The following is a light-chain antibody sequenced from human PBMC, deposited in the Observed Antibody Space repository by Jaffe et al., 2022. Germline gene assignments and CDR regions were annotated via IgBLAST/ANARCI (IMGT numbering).Light chain of an antibody. J-gene: IGKJ1*01. CDR2: WAS. V-gene: IGKV4-1*01. CDR1: QTLLYTPSKKNY. CDR3: QQYYTTPLT. Sequence: DFVMTQSPDSLAVSLGESATINCRSSQTLLYTPSKKNYLAWYQQRPGQSPKLLIYWASTRESGVPDRFSGGGSGTNFTLTISSLQAEDVALYYCQQYYTTPLTFGQGTKVEIK.